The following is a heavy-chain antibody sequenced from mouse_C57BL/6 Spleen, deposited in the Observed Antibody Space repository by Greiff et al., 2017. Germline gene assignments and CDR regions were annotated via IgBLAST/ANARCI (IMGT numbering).Heavy chain of an antibody. Sequence: QVQLQQPGAELVQPGASVKMSCKASGYTFTSYWITWVKQRPGQGLEWIGNIYPGSGSTNYNEKFKSKATLTVDTSSRTAYMQLSSLTSEDSAVYYCARPGPYYYAMDYWGQGTSVTVSS. CDR3: ARPGPYYYAMDY. D-gene: IGHD3-2*02. CDR1: GYTFTSYW. CDR2: IYPGSGST. J-gene: IGHJ4*01. V-gene: IGHV1-55*01.